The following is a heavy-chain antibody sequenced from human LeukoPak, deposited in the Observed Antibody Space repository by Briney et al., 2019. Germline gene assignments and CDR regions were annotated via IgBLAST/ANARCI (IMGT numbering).Heavy chain of an antibody. J-gene: IGHJ6*04. Sequence: ASVKVSCKASGYTFTSYGISWVRQAPGQGLEWMGWISAYNGNTNYAQKLQGRVTMTTDTSTSTAYMELRSLRSDDTAVYHCARDFRFGELSDYYYYGMDVWGKGTTVTVSS. D-gene: IGHD3-10*01. CDR1: GYTFTSYG. V-gene: IGHV1-18*04. CDR3: ARDFRFGELSDYYYYGMDV. CDR2: ISAYNGNT.